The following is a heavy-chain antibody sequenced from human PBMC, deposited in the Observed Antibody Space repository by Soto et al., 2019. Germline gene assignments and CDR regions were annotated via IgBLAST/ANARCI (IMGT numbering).Heavy chain of an antibody. D-gene: IGHD5-18*01. CDR2: IYPGDSDT. J-gene: IGHJ4*02. CDR1: GYSFTSYW. Sequence: GESLNISCKGSGYSFTSYWIGWVRQMPGKGLEWMGIIYPGDSDTRYSPSFQGRVTISADKSISTAYLQWSSLKASDTAMYYRTRREDKAIALDYWGQGTLVTVS. CDR3: TRREDKAIALDY. V-gene: IGHV5-51*01.